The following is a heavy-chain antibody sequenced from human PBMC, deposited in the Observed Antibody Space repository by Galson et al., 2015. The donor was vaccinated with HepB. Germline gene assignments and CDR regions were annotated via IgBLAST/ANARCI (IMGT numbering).Heavy chain of an antibody. CDR3: ARASGGPTQFDY. J-gene: IGHJ4*02. Sequence: SLRLSCAASGFTFDDYTMHWVRQAPGKGLEWVSGTTWDGRYTYHADSVKGRFTISRDNNNSFLYLRMNSLRTEDTALYYCARASGGPTQFDYWGQGTLVTVSS. CDR2: TTWDGRYT. D-gene: IGHD6-19*01. V-gene: IGHV3-43*01. CDR1: GFTFDDYT.